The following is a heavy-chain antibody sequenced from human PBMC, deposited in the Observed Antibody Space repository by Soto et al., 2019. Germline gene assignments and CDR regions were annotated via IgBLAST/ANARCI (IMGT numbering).Heavy chain of an antibody. J-gene: IGHJ3*02. D-gene: IGHD2-8*01. Sequence: QLQLQESGPGLVKPSETLSLTCTVSGGSISSSSYYWGWIRQPPGKGLEWIGSIYYSGSTYYNPSLKSRVTISVDTSKNQFSLKLSSVTAADTAVYYCARQRALMVYAMSLRDFDIWGQGTMVTVSS. CDR3: ARQRALMVYAMSLRDFDI. CDR1: GGSISSSSYY. V-gene: IGHV4-39*01. CDR2: IYYSGST.